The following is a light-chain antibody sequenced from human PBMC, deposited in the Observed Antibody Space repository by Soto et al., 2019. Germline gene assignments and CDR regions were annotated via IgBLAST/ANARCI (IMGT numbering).Light chain of an antibody. V-gene: IGLV2-8*01. CDR2: EVS. CDR1: SSDVGLYNY. Sequence: QSALTQPPSASGSPGQSVTISCTGTSSDVGLYNYVSWYQQHPGKAPKLMIYEVSKRPSGVPDRFSGSKSGNTASLTVSGLQAEDEADYYCSSYAGSNNYVVFGGGTK. CDR3: SSYAGSNNYVV. J-gene: IGLJ2*01.